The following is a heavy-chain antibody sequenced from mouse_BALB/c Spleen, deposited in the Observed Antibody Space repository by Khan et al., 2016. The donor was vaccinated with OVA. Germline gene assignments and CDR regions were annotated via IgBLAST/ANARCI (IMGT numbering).Heavy chain of an antibody. J-gene: IGHJ3*01. CDR3: LRSLYYYGSAYEGFAY. V-gene: IGHV1S136*01. CDR1: GYTFTSYV. D-gene: IGHD1-1*01. Sequence: VQLQQSGPELVKPGASVKMSCKASGYTFTSYVMHWVKQKPGQGLEWIGYISPNSDGSKYNEKFRGKATLTSDKSSSTAYMELSSLTSKDSAVYYCLRSLYYYGSAYEGFAYWGQGTLVTVSA. CDR2: ISPNSDGS.